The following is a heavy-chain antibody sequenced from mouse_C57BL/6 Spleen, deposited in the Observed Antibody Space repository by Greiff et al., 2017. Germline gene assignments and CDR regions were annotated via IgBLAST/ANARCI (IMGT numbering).Heavy chain of an antibody. CDR3: ARSWDEDYFDY. D-gene: IGHD4-1*01. CDR2: ISSGSSTI. J-gene: IGHJ2*01. Sequence: DVKLVESGGGLVKPGGSLKLSCAASGFTFSDYGMHWVRQAPEKGLEWVAYISSGSSTIYYADTVKGRFTISRDNAKNTLFLQMTSLRSEDTAMYYCARSWDEDYFDYWGQGTTLTVSS. V-gene: IGHV5-17*01. CDR1: GFTFSDYG.